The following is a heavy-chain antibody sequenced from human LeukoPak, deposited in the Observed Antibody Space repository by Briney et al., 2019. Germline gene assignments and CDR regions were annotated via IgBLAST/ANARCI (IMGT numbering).Heavy chain of an antibody. J-gene: IGHJ4*02. Sequence: GGSLRLSCAASGFTFNSYWMNWVRQAPGKGLEWVANIKKDGSEEFYVDSVKGRFTISRDNSKNTLYLQMNSLRAEDTAVYYCARTLAALSAAGTWGQGTLVTVSS. CDR1: GFTFNSYW. CDR3: ARTLAALSAAGT. D-gene: IGHD6-13*01. CDR2: IKKDGSEE. V-gene: IGHV3-7*03.